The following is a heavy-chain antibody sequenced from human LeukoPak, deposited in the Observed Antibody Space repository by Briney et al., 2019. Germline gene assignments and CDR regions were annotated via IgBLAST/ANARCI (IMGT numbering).Heavy chain of an antibody. J-gene: IGHJ4*02. D-gene: IGHD2-2*01. V-gene: IGHV4-59*08. CDR2: IYYSGST. CDR1: GGSISSYY. Sequence: SETLSLTCTVSGGSISSYYWSWIRQPPGKGLEWIGYIYYSGSTNYNPSLKSRVTISVDTSKNQFSLKLSSVTAADTAVYYCARHEGYCSITSCYFDYLGQGTLVADSS. CDR3: ARHEGYCSITSCYFDY.